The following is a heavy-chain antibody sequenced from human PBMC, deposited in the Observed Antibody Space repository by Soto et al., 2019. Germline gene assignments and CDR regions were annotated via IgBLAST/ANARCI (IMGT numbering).Heavy chain of an antibody. J-gene: IGHJ3*01. V-gene: IGHV3-23*01. CDR3: ARDPNGDYLGAFDF. D-gene: IGHD4-17*01. CDR2: IGANGGGT. Sequence: EVQLLEPGGGLVQPGGSLRLSCAASGFTFSSFFMSWVRQAPGKGLDWVSGIGANGGGTYYADSVKGRFIISRDNSNNMLYLQMNNLRAEDTAVYYCARDPNGDYLGAFDFWGQKTMVTVSS. CDR1: GFTFSSFF.